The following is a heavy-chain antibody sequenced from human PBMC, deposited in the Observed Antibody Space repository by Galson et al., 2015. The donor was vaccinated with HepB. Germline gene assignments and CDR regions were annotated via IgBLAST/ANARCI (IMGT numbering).Heavy chain of an antibody. CDR1: GYTLTNYH. D-gene: IGHD2-15*01. CDR2: IFAGGGST. Sequence: SVKVSCKASGYTLTNYHFHWVRQAPGQGPEWMGKIFAGGGSTRFAERFQGRVTLTRDSSTSTIYMEVHSLRSDDTAVYYCARETPDTYYFDSWGQGTLVTVSS. V-gene: IGHV1-46*01. J-gene: IGHJ4*02. CDR3: ARETPDTYYFDS.